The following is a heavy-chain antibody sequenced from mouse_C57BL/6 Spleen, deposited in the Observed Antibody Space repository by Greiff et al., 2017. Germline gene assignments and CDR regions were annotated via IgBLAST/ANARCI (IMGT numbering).Heavy chain of an antibody. J-gene: IGHJ4*01. D-gene: IGHD5-1*01. Sequence: VQLQESGPGLVKPSQSLSLTCSVTGYSITSGYYWNWIRQFPGNKLEWMGYISYDGSNNYNPSLKNRISITRDTSKNQFFLKLNSVTTEDTATYYCARVSTPYAMDYWGQGTSVTVSS. V-gene: IGHV3-6*01. CDR1: GYSITSGYY. CDR2: ISYDGSN. CDR3: ARVSTPYAMDY.